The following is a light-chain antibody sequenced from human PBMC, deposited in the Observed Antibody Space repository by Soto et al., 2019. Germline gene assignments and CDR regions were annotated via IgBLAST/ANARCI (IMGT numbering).Light chain of an antibody. Sequence: DIQMTQSPSTLSAFVGDRVTITCRASQSISSWLAWYQQKPGKAPKLLIYDASSLESGVPSRFSGSGSGTDFTLTITSLQPDDSATYYCQQCNRYPITFGQGTRLEIK. V-gene: IGKV1-5*01. J-gene: IGKJ5*01. CDR2: DAS. CDR1: QSISSW. CDR3: QQCNRYPIT.